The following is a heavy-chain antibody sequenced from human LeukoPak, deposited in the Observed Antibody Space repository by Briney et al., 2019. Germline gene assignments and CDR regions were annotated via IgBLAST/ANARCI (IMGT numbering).Heavy chain of an antibody. J-gene: IGHJ4*02. CDR2: IKEDESAK. CDR1: GFTFRSYW. V-gene: IGHV3-7*01. CDR3: ARDVGGSLDY. Sequence: GGSLRLSCAASGFTFRSYWMAWVRQAPGKGLEWVANIKEDESAKHQADSVKGRFTISRDNAQNSVYLQMSSLRGEGTAVYYCARDVGGSLDYWGQGTLVTVSS. D-gene: IGHD1-26*01.